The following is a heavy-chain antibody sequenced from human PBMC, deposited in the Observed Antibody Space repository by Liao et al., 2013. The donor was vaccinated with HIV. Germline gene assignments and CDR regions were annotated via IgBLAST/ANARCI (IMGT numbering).Heavy chain of an antibody. J-gene: IGHJ2*01. Sequence: QVQLQESGPGLVKPSQTLSLTCTVSGASISSGTYYWNWIRQPAGKGLEWIGRVYTSGITNYNPSLKSRVTISVDTSKNQFSLKLSSVTDADTAMYYCARADSIVVVPAGSYYYFDLWAVAPWSLSPQ. CDR2: VYTSGIT. D-gene: IGHD2-2*01. CDR1: GASISSGTYY. V-gene: IGHV4-61*02. CDR3: ARADSIVVVPAGSYYYFDL.